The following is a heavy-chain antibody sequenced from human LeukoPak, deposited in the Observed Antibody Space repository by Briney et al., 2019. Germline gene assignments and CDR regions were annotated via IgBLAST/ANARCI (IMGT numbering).Heavy chain of an antibody. CDR3: TRSRGYSYGYADY. V-gene: IGHV3-53*03. Sequence: GGSLRLSCKVSGFTVSSNSWSWVRQAPGKGLEWVSFISSGGNTDHSDSVKGRFTISRDNSKNTLYLQMNSLKTEDTAVYYCTRSRGYSYGYADYWGQGTLVTVSS. D-gene: IGHD5-18*01. CDR1: GFTVSSNS. J-gene: IGHJ4*02. CDR2: ISSGGNT.